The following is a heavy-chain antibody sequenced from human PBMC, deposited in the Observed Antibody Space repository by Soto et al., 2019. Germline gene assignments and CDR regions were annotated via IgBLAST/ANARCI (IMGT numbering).Heavy chain of an antibody. CDR2: INPDGSEK. V-gene: IGHV3-7*01. CDR3: SRSLDS. J-gene: IGHJ4*02. CDR1: GFTVSSFW. Sequence: FLRLSCAASGFTVSSFWMDWVRQAPGKGLEWVANINPDGSEKHYVDSVKGRFTISRDNAKDSLYLQMSRLTAEDSALYYCSRSLDSWGQGTRVTVSS.